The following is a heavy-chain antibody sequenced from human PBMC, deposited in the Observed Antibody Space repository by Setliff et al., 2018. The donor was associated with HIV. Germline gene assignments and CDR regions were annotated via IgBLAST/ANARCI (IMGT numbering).Heavy chain of an antibody. Sequence: SETLSLTCAVSAYSISSGYYGGWIRQPPGKGREWIGSIYHSGSTYYNPSLMSRVTISVDTSKNQFSLKLRSVTAADTAVYYCARQWCDQYNSGVSTEYFQHWG. D-gene: IGHD3-22*01. CDR3: ARQWCDQYNSGVSTEYFQH. CDR1: AYSISSGYY. CDR2: IYHSGST. J-gene: IGHJ1*01. V-gene: IGHV4-38-2*01.